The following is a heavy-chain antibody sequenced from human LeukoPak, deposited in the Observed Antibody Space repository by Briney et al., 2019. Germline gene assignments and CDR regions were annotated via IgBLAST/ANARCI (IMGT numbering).Heavy chain of an antibody. Sequence: SETLSLTCTVSGGSVSSGSYYWSWIRQHPGKGLEWIGYIYYSGSTYYNPSLKSRVTISVDTSKNQFSLKLSSVTAADTAVYYCARDFKFPFNYSDKSAYLGSWFDPWGQGTLVTVSS. CDR2: IYYSGST. V-gene: IGHV4-31*03. D-gene: IGHD3-22*01. CDR3: ARDFKFPFNYSDKSAYLGSWFDP. J-gene: IGHJ5*02. CDR1: GGSVSSGSYY.